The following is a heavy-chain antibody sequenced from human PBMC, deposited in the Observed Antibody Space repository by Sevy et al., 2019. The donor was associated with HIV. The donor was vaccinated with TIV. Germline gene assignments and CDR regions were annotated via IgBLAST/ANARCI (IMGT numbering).Heavy chain of an antibody. V-gene: IGHV4-4*07. CDR3: ARGPQSCNSVSCYSALS. D-gene: IGHD2-15*01. CDR1: GGSISDYY. Sequence: SETLSLTCTVSGGSISDYYWTWIRQPAGKGLEWLGRIYISGSTEYNPSPKSRVSMSSDTSKNTFSLKLTSMTAADTAVYYCARGPQSCNSVSCYSALSWGQGILVTVSS. CDR2: IYISGST. J-gene: IGHJ4*02.